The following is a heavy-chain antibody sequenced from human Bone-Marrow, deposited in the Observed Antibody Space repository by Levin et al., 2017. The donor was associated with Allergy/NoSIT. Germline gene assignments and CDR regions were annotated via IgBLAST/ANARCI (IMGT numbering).Heavy chain of an antibody. CDR1: GYSFTSYW. Sequence: KVSCKASGYSFTSYWIGWVRQMPGKGLEWMGIIYPGDSDTRYSPSFQGQVTISADKSISTAYLQWSSLKASDTAMYYCARGAPNCSGGSCYFGPPFDYWGQGTLVTVSS. V-gene: IGHV5-51*01. J-gene: IGHJ4*02. D-gene: IGHD2-15*01. CDR3: ARGAPNCSGGSCYFGPPFDY. CDR2: IYPGDSDT.